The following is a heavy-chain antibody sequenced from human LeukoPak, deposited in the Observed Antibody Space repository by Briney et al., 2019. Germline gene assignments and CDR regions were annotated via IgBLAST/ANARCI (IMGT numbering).Heavy chain of an antibody. CDR3: ARVSWGVSWFDP. Sequence: SETLSLTCTVSGGSISSYFWNWIRQPPGKGLEWIGYIHTSGTTNYNPSLKSRVTISVDTSKNQFSLKLSSVTAADTAVYYCARVSWGVSWFDPWGQGTLVTVSS. V-gene: IGHV4-4*09. J-gene: IGHJ5*02. CDR1: GGSISSYF. CDR2: IHTSGTT. D-gene: IGHD3-16*01.